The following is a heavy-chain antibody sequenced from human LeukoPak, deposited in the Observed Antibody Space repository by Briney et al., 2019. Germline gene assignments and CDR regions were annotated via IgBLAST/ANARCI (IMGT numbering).Heavy chain of an antibody. Sequence: ASVKVSCKASGYTFTSYGISWVRQAPGQGLEWMGWISAYNGNTNYAQKLQGRVTTTTDTSTGTAYMELRSLRSDDTAVYYCAREQWLATAPVYYYYYMDVWGKGTTVTVSS. CDR1: GYTFTSYG. CDR3: AREQWLATAPVYYYYYMDV. CDR2: ISAYNGNT. V-gene: IGHV1-18*01. D-gene: IGHD6-19*01. J-gene: IGHJ6*03.